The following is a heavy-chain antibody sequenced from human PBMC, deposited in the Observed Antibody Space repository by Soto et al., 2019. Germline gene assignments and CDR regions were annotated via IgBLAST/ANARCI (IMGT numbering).Heavy chain of an antibody. V-gene: IGHV1-69*13. CDR3: ARDWTPGSPVFNWFDP. CDR1: GGTFSSYA. CDR2: IIPIFGTA. D-gene: IGHD1-26*01. Sequence: SVKVSCKASGGTFSSYAISWVRQAPGQGLEWMGGIIPIFGTANYAQKFQGRVTITADESTSTAYMELSSLRSEDTAVYYCARDWTPGSPVFNWFDPWGQGTLVTVSS. J-gene: IGHJ5*02.